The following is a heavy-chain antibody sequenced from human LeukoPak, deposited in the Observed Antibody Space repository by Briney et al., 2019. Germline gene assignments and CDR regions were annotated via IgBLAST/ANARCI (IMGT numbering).Heavy chain of an antibody. CDR1: GYTFTSYY. V-gene: IGHV1-46*01. CDR2: INPSGGST. CDR3: ARVAYSGSYHDAFDI. Sequence: ASVKVSCKASGYTFTSYYMHWVRQAPEQGLEWMGIINPSGGSTSYAQKFQGRVTMTRDTSTSTVYMELSSLRSEDTAVYYCARVAYSGSYHDAFDIWGQGTMVTVSS. J-gene: IGHJ3*02. D-gene: IGHD1-26*01.